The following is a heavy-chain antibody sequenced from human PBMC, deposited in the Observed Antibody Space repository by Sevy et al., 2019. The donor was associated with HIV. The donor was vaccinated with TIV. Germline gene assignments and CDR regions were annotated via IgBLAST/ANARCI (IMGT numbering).Heavy chain of an antibody. J-gene: IGHJ6*02. Sequence: GGSLRLSFAASGFTFSNYGLHWVRQLPAKGRKGVQVVWSDGNKKNYADSVKGRFTNSRDNSKNTLFLQMNSLRPEDTAVYYCARGPLRYCTSTSCYEGDYYYYGMDVWGQGTTVTVSS. V-gene: IGHV3-33*01. D-gene: IGHD2-2*01. CDR3: ARGPLRYCTSTSCYEGDYYYYGMDV. CDR2: VWSDGNKK. CDR1: GFTFSNYG.